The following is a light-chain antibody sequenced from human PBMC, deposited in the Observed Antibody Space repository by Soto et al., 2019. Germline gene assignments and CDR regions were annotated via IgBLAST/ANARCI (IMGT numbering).Light chain of an antibody. CDR1: QDISDS. V-gene: IGKV1-33*01. Sequence: DIQMTQSPSSLSASVGDRITITCQASQDISDSLNWYQQKPGRAPNLLIYDASNLETGVPSRFRGSGSGTDFTFTITGLQPEDIATYYCHQYTNPPLTFGGGTKVEIK. J-gene: IGKJ4*01. CDR3: HQYTNPPLT. CDR2: DAS.